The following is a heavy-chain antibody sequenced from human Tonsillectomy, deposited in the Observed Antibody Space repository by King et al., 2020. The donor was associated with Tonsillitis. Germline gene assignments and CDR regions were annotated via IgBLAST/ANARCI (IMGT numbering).Heavy chain of an antibody. CDR3: ARESRASCSSSGDDAFDI. Sequence: VQLVESGGGLVKPGGSLRLSCAASGFTFSSYSMNWVRQAPGKGLEWVSSISSSSSYIYYADSVKGRFTISRDNAKNSLYLQMNSLRAEDTAVYYCARESRASCSSSGDDAFDIGGQGTMVTVSS. V-gene: IGHV3-21*01. J-gene: IGHJ3*02. D-gene: IGHD6-6*01. CDR1: GFTFSSYS. CDR2: ISSSSSYI.